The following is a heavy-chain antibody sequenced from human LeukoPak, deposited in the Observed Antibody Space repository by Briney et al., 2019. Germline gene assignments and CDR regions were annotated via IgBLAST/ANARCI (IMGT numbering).Heavy chain of an antibody. CDR2: ISGGSSTI. Sequence: GGSLRLSCAASGFTLSSYSMNWVRQAPGKGLEWVSYISGGSSTIYNADSVKGRFTISRDNAKNLLYLLMDTLRAEDTAVYYCARGGTNQWLDYWGQGTLVTVSS. CDR3: ARGGTNQWLDY. V-gene: IGHV3-48*01. D-gene: IGHD6-19*01. J-gene: IGHJ4*02. CDR1: GFTLSSYS.